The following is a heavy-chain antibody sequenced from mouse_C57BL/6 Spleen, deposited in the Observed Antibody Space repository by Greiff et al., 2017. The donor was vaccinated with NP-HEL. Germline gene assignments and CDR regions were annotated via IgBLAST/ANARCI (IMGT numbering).Heavy chain of an antibody. D-gene: IGHD2-4*01. CDR1: GYSFTGYY. Sequence: EVQLQQSGPELVKPGASVKISCKASGYSFTGYYMNWVKQSPEKSLEWIGEINPSTGGTTYNQKFKAKATLTVAKSSSTAYMQRKSLTSEDSAVYYCAPLYYDYDGFAYWGQGTLVTVSA. CDR2: INPSTGGT. J-gene: IGHJ3*01. V-gene: IGHV1-42*01. CDR3: APLYYDYDGFAY.